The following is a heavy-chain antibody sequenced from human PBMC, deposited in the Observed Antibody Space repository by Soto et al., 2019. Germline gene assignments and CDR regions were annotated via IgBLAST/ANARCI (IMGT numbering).Heavy chain of an antibody. CDR3: ARGAPDSSCGI. Sequence: QVQLQESGPALVKPSQTLSLTCTVSGDSITRGTYYWSWFRQLPAEGLEWIGYIYLSGRSYYNPSLKSRATLSVDTSKNQFSLSLTSVTAADTAVYYCARGAPDSSCGIWGQGTMVTVSS. CDR2: IYLSGRS. D-gene: IGHD2-15*01. V-gene: IGHV4-31*03. CDR1: GDSITRGTYY. J-gene: IGHJ3*02.